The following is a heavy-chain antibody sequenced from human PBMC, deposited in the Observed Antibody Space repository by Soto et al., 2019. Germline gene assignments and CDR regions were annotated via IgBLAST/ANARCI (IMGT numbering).Heavy chain of an antibody. CDR2: ISYDGSNK. CDR1: GFTFSSYG. V-gene: IGHV3-30*18. CDR3: AKGDYYDSSGTGLDY. Sequence: QVQLVESGGGVVQPGRSLRLSCAASGFTFSSYGMHWVRQAPGKGLEWVAVISYDGSNKYYADSVKGRFTISRDNSKNPLYLQMNSLRAEDTAVYYCAKGDYYDSSGTGLDYWGQGTLVTVSS. J-gene: IGHJ4*02. D-gene: IGHD3-22*01.